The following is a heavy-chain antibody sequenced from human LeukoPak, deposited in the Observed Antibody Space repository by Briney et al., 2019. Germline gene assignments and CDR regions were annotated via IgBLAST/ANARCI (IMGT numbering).Heavy chain of an antibody. CDR1: GFTFSSYS. V-gene: IGHV3-21*01. CDR3: ARDVATLLTRIPLTMVRDPSVHGAFDI. Sequence: PGGSLRLSCAASGFTFSSYSMNWVRQAPGKGLEWVSSISSSSSYIYYADSVKGRFTISRDNAKHSLYLQMSSLRAEDTAVYYCARDVATLLTRIPLTMVRDPSVHGAFDIWGQGTMVTVSS. D-gene: IGHD3-10*01. CDR2: ISSSSSYI. J-gene: IGHJ3*02.